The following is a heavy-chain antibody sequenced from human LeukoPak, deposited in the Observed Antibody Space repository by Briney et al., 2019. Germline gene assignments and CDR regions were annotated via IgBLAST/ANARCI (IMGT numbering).Heavy chain of an antibody. CDR3: ARHEGLRGHNWFDP. Sequence: PGESLKISFKGSGYRFTSYWISWVRQMPGKGPEWMGRIDPSDSYTNYSPSFQGHVTISADKSISTAYLQWSSLKASDTAMYFCARHEGLRGHNWFDPWGQGTLVTVSS. V-gene: IGHV5-10-1*01. CDR1: GYRFTSYW. D-gene: IGHD4-17*01. CDR2: IDPSDSYT. J-gene: IGHJ5*02.